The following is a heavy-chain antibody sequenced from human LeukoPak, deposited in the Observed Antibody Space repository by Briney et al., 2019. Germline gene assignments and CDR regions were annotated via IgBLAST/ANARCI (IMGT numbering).Heavy chain of an antibody. Sequence: PSETLSLTCAVSGGSISSSNWWSWIRQPPGKGLEWIGYIYYSGSTNYNPSLKSRVTISVDTSKNQFSLKLSSVTAADTAVYYCARESWLENYDSSGLFDYWGQGTLVTVSS. CDR1: GGSISSSNW. CDR3: ARESWLENYDSSGLFDY. V-gene: IGHV4-61*01. D-gene: IGHD3-22*01. J-gene: IGHJ4*02. CDR2: IYYSGST.